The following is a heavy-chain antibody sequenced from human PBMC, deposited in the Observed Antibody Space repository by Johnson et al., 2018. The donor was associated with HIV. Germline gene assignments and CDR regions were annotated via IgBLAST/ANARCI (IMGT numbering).Heavy chain of an antibody. D-gene: IGHD1-26*01. Sequence: VQLVESGGGLVQPGGSLRLSCAASGFTVSSNYMSWVRQAPGKGLEWVSVIYSGGSTYYADSVKGRFTISRDNAKNSLYLPMNSLRAEDTAVYYCASASYVDALDIWGQGTMVTVSS. CDR2: IYSGGST. CDR1: GFTVSSNY. J-gene: IGHJ3*02. V-gene: IGHV3-66*01. CDR3: ASASYVDALDI.